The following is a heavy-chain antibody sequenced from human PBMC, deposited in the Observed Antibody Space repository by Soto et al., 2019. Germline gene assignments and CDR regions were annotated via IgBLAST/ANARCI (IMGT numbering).Heavy chain of an antibody. CDR3: ARGVAAAGVWTYYYYGMDV. J-gene: IGHJ6*02. CDR2: TYYRSKWYN. D-gene: IGHD6-13*01. CDR1: GDSVSSNSAA. V-gene: IGHV6-1*01. Sequence: SQTLSLTCAISGDSVSSNSAAWNWIRQSPSRGLEWLGRTYYRSKWYNDYAVSVKSRITINPDTSKNQVSLQLNSVTPEDTAVYYCARGVAAAGVWTYYYYGMDVWGQGTTVTVSS.